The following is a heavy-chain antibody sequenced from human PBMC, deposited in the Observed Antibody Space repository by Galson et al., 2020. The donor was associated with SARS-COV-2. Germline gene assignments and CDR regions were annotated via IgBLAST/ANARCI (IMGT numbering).Heavy chain of an antibody. Sequence: ASVKLSCKASGYTFTGYYMHWVRQAPGQGLEWMGWINPNSGGTNYAQKFQGRVTMTRDTSISTAYMELSRLRSDDTAVYYCARDSKWPQQLEPGHLDYGGQGTLVTVSS. CDR2: INPNSGGT. CDR3: ARDSKWPQQLEPGHLDY. D-gene: IGHD6-13*01. V-gene: IGHV1-2*02. CDR1: GYTFTGYY. J-gene: IGHJ4*02.